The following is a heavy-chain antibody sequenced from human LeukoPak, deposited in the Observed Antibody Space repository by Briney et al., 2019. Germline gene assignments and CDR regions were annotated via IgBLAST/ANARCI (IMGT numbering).Heavy chain of an antibody. Sequence: SVKVSCKASGGTFSSYAISWVRQAPGQGLEWMGGIIPIFGTANYAQKFQGRVTIIADESTSTAYMELSSLRSEDTAVYYCARDRGYSGYDWPYYFDYWGQGTLVTVSS. J-gene: IGHJ4*02. CDR3: ARDRGYSGYDWPYYFDY. CDR1: GGTFSSYA. D-gene: IGHD5-12*01. CDR2: IIPIFGTA. V-gene: IGHV1-69*01.